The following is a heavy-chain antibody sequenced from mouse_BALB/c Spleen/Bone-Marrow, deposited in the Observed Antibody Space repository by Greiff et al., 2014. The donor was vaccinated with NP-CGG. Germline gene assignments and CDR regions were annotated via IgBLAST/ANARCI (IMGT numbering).Heavy chain of an antibody. CDR2: FYPGSGSI. CDR3: ARHEDRLRAWFAY. J-gene: IGHJ3*01. Sequence: LVESGAELVKPGASVKLSCRASGYTFTEYIIHWVKQRSGQGLEWIGWFYPGSGSIKYNEKFKDKATLTADRSSSTVYMELSRLTSEDSAVYFCARHEDRLRAWFAYWGQGTLVTVSA. V-gene: IGHV1-62-2*01. CDR1: GYTFTEYI. D-gene: IGHD3-2*02.